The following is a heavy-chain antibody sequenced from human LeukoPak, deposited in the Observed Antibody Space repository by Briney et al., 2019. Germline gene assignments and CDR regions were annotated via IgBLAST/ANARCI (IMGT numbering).Heavy chain of an antibody. CDR2: ISGDGKAK. V-gene: IGHV3-48*01. J-gene: IGHJ4*02. CDR1: GFSFSSYS. Sequence: GGSLRLSCAASGFSFSSYSINWVRQAPGKGLEWVSYISGDGKAKHYTDSVKGRFTISRDNTKNALYLQMNSLRAEDTAVYCCARDYVYAFDYWGQGTLVTVSS. D-gene: IGHD2/OR15-2a*01. CDR3: ARDYVYAFDY.